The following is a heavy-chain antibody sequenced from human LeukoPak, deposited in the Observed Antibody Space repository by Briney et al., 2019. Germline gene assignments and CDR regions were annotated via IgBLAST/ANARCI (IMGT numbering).Heavy chain of an antibody. V-gene: IGHV3-7*01. CDR3: ARLTVGAIDY. Sequence: GGSLRLSCAASGFTFSGYWMSWVRQAPGKGLEWVANIKQDGSEKYYVDSVKGRFTISRDNAKNSLYLQMNSLRAEDTAVYYCARLTVGAIDYWGQGTLVTVSS. D-gene: IGHD1-26*01. CDR1: GFTFSGYW. J-gene: IGHJ4*02. CDR2: IKQDGSEK.